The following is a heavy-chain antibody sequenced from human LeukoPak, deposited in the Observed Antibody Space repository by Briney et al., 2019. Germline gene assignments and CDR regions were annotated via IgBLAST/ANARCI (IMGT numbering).Heavy chain of an antibody. CDR3: AKSPYGDYFFGY. J-gene: IGHJ4*02. CDR1: GFTFSSYA. D-gene: IGHD4-17*01. V-gene: IGHV3-23*01. CDR2: ISGSGGST. Sequence: GGSLRLSCAASGFTFSSYAMSWVRQAPGKGLEWVSAISGSGGSTYYADSVKGRFAISRDNSKNTLYLQMNSLRAEDTAVYYCAKSPYGDYFFGYWGQGTLVTVSS.